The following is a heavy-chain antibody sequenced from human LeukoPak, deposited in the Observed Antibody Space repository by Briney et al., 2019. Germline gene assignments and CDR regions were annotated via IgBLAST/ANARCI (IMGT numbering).Heavy chain of an antibody. J-gene: IGHJ2*01. V-gene: IGHV4-31*03. Sequence: SETLSLTCTVSGGSISSGGYYWSWIRQHPGKGLEWIGYIYYSGSTYYNPSLKSRVTISVDTSKNQFSLKLSSVTAADTAVYYCARTIDIVVVTAMPHWYFALWGRGTLVTVSS. CDR2: IYYSGST. CDR1: GGSISSGGYY. D-gene: IGHD2-21*02. CDR3: ARTIDIVVVTAMPHWYFAL.